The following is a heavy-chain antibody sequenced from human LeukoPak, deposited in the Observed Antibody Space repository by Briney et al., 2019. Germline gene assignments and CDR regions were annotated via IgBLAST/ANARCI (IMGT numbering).Heavy chain of an antibody. CDR1: GGSFSGYY. J-gene: IGHJ5*02. D-gene: IGHD4-17*01. V-gene: IGHV4-34*01. CDR3: ARGSTYYGDYEP. CDR2: INHSGST. Sequence: SETLSLTCAVYGGSFSGYYWSWIRQPPGKGLEWIGEINHSGSTNYNPSLKSRVTISVDTSKNQFSLELSSVTAADTAVYYCARGSTYYGDYEPWGQGTLVTVSS.